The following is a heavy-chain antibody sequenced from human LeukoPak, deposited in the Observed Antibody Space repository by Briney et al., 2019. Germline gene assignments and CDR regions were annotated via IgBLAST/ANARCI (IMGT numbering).Heavy chain of an antibody. CDR1: GGTFSSYA. J-gene: IGHJ3*02. V-gene: IGHV1-69*06. CDR3: ARDDNPYSSAPDAFDI. CDR2: IIPIFGTA. D-gene: IGHD6-25*01. Sequence: SVKVSCKASGGTFSSYAISWVRQAPGQGLEWMGGIIPIFGTANYAQKFQGRVTITADKSTSTAYMELSSLRSEDTAVYYCARDDNPYSSAPDAFDIWGQGTMVTVSS.